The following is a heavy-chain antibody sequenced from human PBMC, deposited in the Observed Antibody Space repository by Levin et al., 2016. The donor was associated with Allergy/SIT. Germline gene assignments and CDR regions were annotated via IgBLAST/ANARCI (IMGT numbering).Heavy chain of an antibody. CDR3: ARDRSGTREWELWGFDY. CDR2: ISAYNGNT. J-gene: IGHJ4*02. D-gene: IGHD1-26*01. V-gene: IGHV1-18*01. Sequence: ASVKVSCKASGYTFTSYGISWVRQAPGQGLEWMGWISAYNGNTNYAQKLQGRVTMTTDTSTSTAYMELRSLRSDDTAVYYCARDRSGTREWELWGFDYWGPGNPGHRLL. CDR1: GYTFTSYG.